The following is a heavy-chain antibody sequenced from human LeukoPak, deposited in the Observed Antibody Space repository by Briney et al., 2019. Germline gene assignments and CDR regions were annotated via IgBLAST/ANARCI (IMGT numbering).Heavy chain of an antibody. CDR1: GGSISSYY. D-gene: IGHD6-19*01. CDR3: ARDRGWTFDY. Sequence: TPSETLSLTCTVSGGSISSYYWSWVRQPPGKGLEWIGYIYYSGSTNYNPSLKSRVTISIDTSKNQFSLKLTSVTAADTAVYYCARDRGWTFDYWGQGTLVTVSS. CDR2: IYYSGST. V-gene: IGHV4-59*12. J-gene: IGHJ4*02.